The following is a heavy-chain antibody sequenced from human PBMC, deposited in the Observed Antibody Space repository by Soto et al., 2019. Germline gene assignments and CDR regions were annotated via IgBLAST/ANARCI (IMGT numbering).Heavy chain of an antibody. D-gene: IGHD6-13*01. CDR2: IYHSGST. CDR1: GGSISSGGYS. CDR3: ARAGVAAAGTNYYYYGMDV. J-gene: IGHJ6*02. V-gene: IGHV4-30-2*01. Sequence: SETLSLTCAVSGGSISSGGYSWSWIRQPPGKGLEWIGYIYHSGSTYYNPSLKSRVTISVDRSKNQFSLKLSSVTAAGTAVYYCARAGVAAAGTNYYYYGMDVWGQGTTVTV.